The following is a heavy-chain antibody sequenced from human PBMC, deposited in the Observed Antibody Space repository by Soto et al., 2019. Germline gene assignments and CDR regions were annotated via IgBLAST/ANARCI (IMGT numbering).Heavy chain of an antibody. CDR3: ARDGYYYDSSGYYLFDY. CDR2: INAGNGNT. J-gene: IGHJ4*02. CDR1: GYTFTSYA. V-gene: IGHV1-3*01. Sequence: ASVKVSCKASGYTFTSYAMHWVRQAPGQRLEWMGWINAGNGNTKYSQKFQGRVTITRDTSASTAYMELSSLRSEDTAVYYCARDGYYYDSSGYYLFDYWGQGTLVTVSS. D-gene: IGHD3-22*01.